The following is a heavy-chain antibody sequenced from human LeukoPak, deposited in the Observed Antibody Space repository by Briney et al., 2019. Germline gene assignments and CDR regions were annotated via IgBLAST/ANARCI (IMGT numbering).Heavy chain of an antibody. CDR1: GYSFNTYW. Sequence: PGESLKISCKGSGYSFNTYWIGWVRQMPGKGLEWMGIIYPGDSDTKYSPSFQGQVTISADKSISTAYLQWSSLKASDTAMYYCAREGRGCKNHFDYWGKGTLVTVS. CDR3: AREGRGCKNHFDY. D-gene: IGHD2/OR15-2a*01. J-gene: IGHJ4*02. CDR2: IYPGDSDT. V-gene: IGHV5-51*01.